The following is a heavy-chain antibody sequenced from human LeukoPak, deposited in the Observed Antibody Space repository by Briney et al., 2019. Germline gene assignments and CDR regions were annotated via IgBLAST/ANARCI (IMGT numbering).Heavy chain of an antibody. V-gene: IGHV1-69*05. CDR3: ARDSPLANYYDSSGYQWTFDY. CDR1: GGTFSSYA. J-gene: IGHJ4*02. D-gene: IGHD3-22*01. CDR2: IIPIFGTA. Sequence: SVKVSCKASGGTFSSYAISWVRQAPGQGLEWMGGIIPIFGTANYAQKFQGRVTITTDESTSTAYMELSSLRSEDTAVYYCARDSPLANYYDSSGYQWTFDYWGQGTLVTVSS.